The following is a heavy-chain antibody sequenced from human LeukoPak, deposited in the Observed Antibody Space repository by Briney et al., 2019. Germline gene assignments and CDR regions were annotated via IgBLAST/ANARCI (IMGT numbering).Heavy chain of an antibody. V-gene: IGHV1-46*01. CDR1: GYTFTSYY. J-gene: IGHJ4*02. CDR2: INPTDNTT. Sequence: ASVKVSCKASGYTFTSYYMHWVRQAPGQGLEWMGIINPTDNTTAHEQKIQGRVTLTRDTSTPAVYMELTSLRSEDTAVYYCARWPGGFGEMKGFDYWGQGTLVTVSS. D-gene: IGHD3-10*01. CDR3: ARWPGGFGEMKGFDY.